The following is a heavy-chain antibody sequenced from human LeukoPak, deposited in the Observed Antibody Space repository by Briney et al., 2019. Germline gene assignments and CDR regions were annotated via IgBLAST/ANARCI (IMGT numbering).Heavy chain of an antibody. V-gene: IGHV3-9*01. J-gene: IGHJ3*02. CDR3: TKAQDRYYFDNSGFYGAFDI. D-gene: IGHD3-22*01. CDR2: ISWNSGSV. CDR1: GFTFDDYA. Sequence: GGSLRLSCAASGFTFDDYAMHWVRQAPGKGLEWVSGISWNSGSVGYADSVKGRFTISRDNFKDILYLQMNSLRAEDTAIYYCTKAQDRYYFDNSGFYGAFDIWGQGTSVTVSS.